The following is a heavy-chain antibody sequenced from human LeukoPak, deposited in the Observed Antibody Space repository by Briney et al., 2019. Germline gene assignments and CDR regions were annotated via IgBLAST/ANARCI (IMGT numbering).Heavy chain of an antibody. CDR1: GFTFSSYS. CDR2: ISSSSYI. J-gene: IGHJ4*02. Sequence: GGSLRLSCAASGFTFSSYSMNWVRQAPGKGLEWVSSISSSSYIYYSDSVKGRFTISRDNAKNSLYLQMNSLRAEDTAVYYCARHSLESYYDSSGYSDYWGQGTLVTASS. V-gene: IGHV3-21*01. D-gene: IGHD3-22*01. CDR3: ARHSLESYYDSSGYSDY.